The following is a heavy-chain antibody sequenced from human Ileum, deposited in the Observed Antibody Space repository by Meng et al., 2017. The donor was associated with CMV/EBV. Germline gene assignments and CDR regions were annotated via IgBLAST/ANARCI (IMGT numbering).Heavy chain of an antibody. D-gene: IGHD3-10*01. CDR2: IYPGGPT. J-gene: IGHJ4*02. V-gene: IGHV4-4*07. CDR3: ARGQTVRGFEY. Sequence: HRRASGPALGKPSAPLSLTSTVSSASIRPYYWDMIRQTAGKGLELISRIYPGGPTDYNPSLKRRGTMSVDTSKCQFFLNLSSVTAADTAVYYCARGQTVRGFEYWGLGILVTV. CDR1: SASIRPYY.